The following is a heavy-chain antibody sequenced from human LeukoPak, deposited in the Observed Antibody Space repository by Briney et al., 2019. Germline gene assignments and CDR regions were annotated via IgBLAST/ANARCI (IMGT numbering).Heavy chain of an antibody. D-gene: IGHD4/OR15-4a*01. CDR1: GGSISAYY. V-gene: IGHV4-4*09. Sequence: SETLSLTCTVSGGSISAYYWTWIRQPPGKGLEWIGNIYTSGSTYYDPSLKSRVTISVDTSKNQFSLNLSSVTAADTAVYYCARGGTLMTMVNWGQGTLVTVSS. J-gene: IGHJ4*02. CDR3: ARGGTLMTMVN. CDR2: IYTSGST.